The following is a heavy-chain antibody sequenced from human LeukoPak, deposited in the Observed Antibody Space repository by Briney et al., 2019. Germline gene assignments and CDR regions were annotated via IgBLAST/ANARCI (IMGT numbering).Heavy chain of an antibody. J-gene: IGHJ6*04. CDR1: GYSISSGYY. Sequence: SETLSLTCAVSGYSISSGYYWGWIRQPPGKGLEWIGSIFHSWSTYYNPSLKSRVNMSVDTSKNQISLKLSSVAAADTAVYYCARASGSYGSGSYYYYGMDVWGKGTTVTVP. CDR2: IFHSWST. V-gene: IGHV4-38-2*01. CDR3: ARASGSYGSGSYYYYGMDV. D-gene: IGHD3-10*01.